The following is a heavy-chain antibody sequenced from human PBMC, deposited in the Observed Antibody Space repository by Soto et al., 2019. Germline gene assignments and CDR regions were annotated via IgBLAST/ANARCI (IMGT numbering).Heavy chain of an antibody. D-gene: IGHD2-15*01. V-gene: IGHV4-59*01. CDR1: GGSISSYY. CDR2: IYYSGST. J-gene: IGHJ4*02. Sequence: TSETLSLTCTVSGGSISSYYWSLIRQPPGKGLEWIGYIYYSGSTNYNPSLKSRVTISVDTSKNQFSLKLSSVTAADTAVYYCAREVVYYFDYWGQGTLVTVSS. CDR3: AREVVYYFDY.